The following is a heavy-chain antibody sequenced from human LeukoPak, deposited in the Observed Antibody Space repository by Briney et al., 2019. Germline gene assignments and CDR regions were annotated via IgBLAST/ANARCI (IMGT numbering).Heavy chain of an antibody. CDR2: MKQDGSEK. CDR1: GFTFSSYW. Sequence: GGSLRLSCAASGFTFSSYWMSRVRQAPGKGLEWVANMKQDGSEKYYVDSVKGRFTISRDNAKNSLYLQMNSLRAEDTAVYYCARGIDYTVTTSYYFEYWGQGTLVTVSS. D-gene: IGHD4-17*01. J-gene: IGHJ4*02. V-gene: IGHV3-7*05. CDR3: ARGIDYTVTTSYYFEY.